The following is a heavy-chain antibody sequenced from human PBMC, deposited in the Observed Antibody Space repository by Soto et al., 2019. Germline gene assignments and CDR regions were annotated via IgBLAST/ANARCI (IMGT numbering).Heavy chain of an antibody. V-gene: IGHV1-69*13. D-gene: IGHD3-10*01. CDR3: ARTMVRGVITIFDY. J-gene: IGHJ4*02. CDR1: GGTFSSYA. Sequence: SVKVSCKASGGTFSSYAISWVRQAPGQGLEWMGGIIPIFGTANYAQKFQGRVTITADESTSTAYMELSSLRSEDTAVYYCARTMVRGVITIFDYWGQGTLVTVSS. CDR2: IIPIFGTA.